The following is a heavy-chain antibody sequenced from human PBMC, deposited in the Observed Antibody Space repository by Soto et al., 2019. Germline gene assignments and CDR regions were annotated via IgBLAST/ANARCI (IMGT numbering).Heavy chain of an antibody. CDR2: IYYSGST. D-gene: IGHD3-10*01. Sequence: PSETLSLTCTVTGGSISSSSSYWGWIRQSPGNGLEWIGNIYYSGSTYYNPSLQSRVTMSVDTSKNQFSLKLTSVTAADTALYYCARGSHLQEYRGMGSFKFFDSWDEGALVTVSS. V-gene: IGHV4-39*01. J-gene: IGHJ4*02. CDR1: GGSISSSSSY. CDR3: ARGSHLQEYRGMGSFKFFDS.